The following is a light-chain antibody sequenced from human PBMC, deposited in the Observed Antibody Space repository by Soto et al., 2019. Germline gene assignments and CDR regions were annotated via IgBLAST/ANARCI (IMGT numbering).Light chain of an antibody. CDR1: SSDIGAYDY. J-gene: IGLJ1*01. CDR3: FSFTTTSTHV. V-gene: IGLV2-14*01. CDR2: EVN. Sequence: QSALTQPASLSGSPGQSITISCTGTSSDIGAYDYVCWFQQHPGKAPKLMISEVNNRPSGVSIRFSGPKSGNTDYLTISGIQVEDEAVYFCFSFTTTSTHVFGTGTKVTVL.